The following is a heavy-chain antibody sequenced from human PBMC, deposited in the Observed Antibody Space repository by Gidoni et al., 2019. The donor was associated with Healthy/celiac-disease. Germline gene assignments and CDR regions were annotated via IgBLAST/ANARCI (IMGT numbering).Heavy chain of an antibody. J-gene: IGHJ4*02. CDR3: AKDGVIVATRFYLDY. Sequence: EVQLVESGGVVVQPGGSLRLSCAASGFTFDDYTMHWVRQAPGKGLECVSLISWDGGSTYYADSVKGRFTISRDNSKNSLYLQMNSLRTEDTALYYCAKDGVIVATRFYLDYWGQGTLVTVSS. D-gene: IGHD5-12*01. V-gene: IGHV3-43*01. CDR2: ISWDGGST. CDR1: GFTFDDYT.